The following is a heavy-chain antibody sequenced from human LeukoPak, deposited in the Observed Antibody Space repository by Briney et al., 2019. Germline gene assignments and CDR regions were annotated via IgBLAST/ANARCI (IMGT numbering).Heavy chain of an antibody. CDR2: IYYSGST. CDR3: ARQLVVVVPAEFDY. J-gene: IGHJ4*02. CDR1: GGSISSSSYY. D-gene: IGHD2-2*01. Sequence: PSETLSLTCTVSGGSISSSSYYWGRIRQPPGKGLEWIGGIYYSGSTYYNPSLKSRVTISVDTSKNQFSLKLTSMTAADTAVYYCARQLVVVVPAEFDYWGQGTLVTVSS. V-gene: IGHV4-39*01.